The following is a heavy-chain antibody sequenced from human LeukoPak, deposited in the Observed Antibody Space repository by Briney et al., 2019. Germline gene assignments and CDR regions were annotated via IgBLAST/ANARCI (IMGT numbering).Heavy chain of an antibody. D-gene: IGHD3-22*01. Sequence: PSETLSLTCTVSGGSISSYYWSWIRQPPGKGLEWIGYIYYSGNTNYNPSLKSRVTISVDTSKNQFSLKLSSVTAADTAVYHCAGRPNYYDSSGKDYWGQGTLVTVSS. V-gene: IGHV4-59*01. J-gene: IGHJ4*02. CDR2: IYYSGNT. CDR1: GGSISSYY. CDR3: AGRPNYYDSSGKDY.